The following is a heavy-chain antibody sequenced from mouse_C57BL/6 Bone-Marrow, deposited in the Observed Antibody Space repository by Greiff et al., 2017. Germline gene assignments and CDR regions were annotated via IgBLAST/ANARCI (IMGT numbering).Heavy chain of an antibody. Sequence: DVKLQESGPGLAKPSQTLSLTCSVTGYSITSDYWNWIRKFTGNKLEYMGYISYSGSTYYNPSLKSRISITRDTSKNQYYLQLSSVTTEDTATYYCASGRYSNTYYYAMDYWGQGTSVTVSS. V-gene: IGHV3-8*01. J-gene: IGHJ4*01. CDR2: ISYSGST. D-gene: IGHD2-5*01. CDR1: GYSITSDY. CDR3: ASGRYSNTYYYAMDY.